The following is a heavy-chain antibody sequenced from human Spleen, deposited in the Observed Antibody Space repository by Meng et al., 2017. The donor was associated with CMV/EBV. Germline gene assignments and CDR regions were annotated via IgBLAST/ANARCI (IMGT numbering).Heavy chain of an antibody. CDR2: INHGGGT. CDR3: ARGGYHWFDS. J-gene: IGHJ5*01. D-gene: IGHD5-12*01. V-gene: IGHV4-34*01. CDR1: GMTFIRHS. Sequence: VPLNTSGAGLLRACKTCALTCSVYGMTFIRHSRSWIRQPPGKGMEWIGEINHGGGTKYHSAFKMGVSITVDKCKNKFSQKLSSVTAADTSVYYCARGGYHWFDSWGQGTLVTVSS.